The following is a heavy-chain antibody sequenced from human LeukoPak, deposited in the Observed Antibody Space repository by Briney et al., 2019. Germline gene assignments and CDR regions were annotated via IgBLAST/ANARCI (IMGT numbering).Heavy chain of an antibody. CDR1: GFTFDDYA. Sequence: PGGSPRLSCAASGFTFDDYAMHWVRQAPGKGLEWVSGISWNSGSIGYADSVKGRFTISRDNAKNSLYLQMNSLRAEDTALYYCAKDMGYCSSTSCYVFDYWGQGTLVTVSS. D-gene: IGHD2-2*01. CDR2: ISWNSGSI. CDR3: AKDMGYCSSTSCYVFDY. V-gene: IGHV3-9*01. J-gene: IGHJ4*02.